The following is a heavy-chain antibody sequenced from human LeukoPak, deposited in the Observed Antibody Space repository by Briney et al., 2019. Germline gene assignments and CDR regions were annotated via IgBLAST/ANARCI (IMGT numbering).Heavy chain of an antibody. J-gene: IGHJ4*02. Sequence: GESLKISCKGSGYSFTSYWIGWVRQMPGKGLEWMGIIYPGDSDTRYSPSFQGQVTISADKSISTAYLQWSSLKASDTAMYYCARHGLAYCGGDCYPDVYYFDYWGQGTLVTVSS. CDR1: GYSFTSYW. CDR2: IYPGDSDT. D-gene: IGHD2-21*02. CDR3: ARHGLAYCGGDCYPDVYYFDY. V-gene: IGHV5-51*01.